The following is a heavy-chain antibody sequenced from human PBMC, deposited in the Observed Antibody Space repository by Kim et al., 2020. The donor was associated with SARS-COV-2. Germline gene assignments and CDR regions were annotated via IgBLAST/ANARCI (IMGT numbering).Heavy chain of an antibody. Sequence: SETLSLTCTVSGGSISSYYWSWIRQPPGKGLEWIGYIYYSGSTNYNPSLKSRVTISVDTSKNQFSLKLSSVTAADTAVYYCARSLDSSSAEDAFDIWGQGTMVTVSS. CDR1: GGSISSYY. CDR3: ARSLDSSSAEDAFDI. V-gene: IGHV4-59*13. D-gene: IGHD6-6*01. J-gene: IGHJ3*02. CDR2: IYYSGST.